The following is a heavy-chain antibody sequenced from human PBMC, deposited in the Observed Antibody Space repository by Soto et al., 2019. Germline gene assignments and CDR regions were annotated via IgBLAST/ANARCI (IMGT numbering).Heavy chain of an antibody. CDR3: AKVMRTAIEGRESDY. J-gene: IGHJ4*02. CDR2: ISGSGFTT. Sequence: EVQLLESGGGLVQPGGSLRLSCAASGFTFSTYAMSWVRQAPGKGLEWVSGISGSGFTTYYADSVKGRFTISRDNSKNTLYLQVNSLRAEDTAVYYCAKVMRTAIEGRESDYWGQGTLVTVSS. D-gene: IGHD2-21*02. CDR1: GFTFSTYA. V-gene: IGHV3-23*01.